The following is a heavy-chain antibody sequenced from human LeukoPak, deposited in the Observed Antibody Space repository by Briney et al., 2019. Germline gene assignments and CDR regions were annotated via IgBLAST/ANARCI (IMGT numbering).Heavy chain of an antibody. CDR3: ARAGSWYTSYYYYYMDV. V-gene: IGHV3-20*04. CDR1: GFTFDDYG. J-gene: IGHJ6*03. D-gene: IGHD6-13*01. Sequence: GGSLRLSCAASGFTFDDYGMSWVRQAPGKGLEWVSGINWNGGSTGYADSVKGRFTIFRDNAKNSLYLQMNSLRAEDTALYYCARAGSWYTSYYYYYMDVWGKGTTVTVSS. CDR2: INWNGGST.